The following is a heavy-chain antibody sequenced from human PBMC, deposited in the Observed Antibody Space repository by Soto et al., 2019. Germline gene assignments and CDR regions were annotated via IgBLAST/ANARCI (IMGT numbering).Heavy chain of an antibody. D-gene: IGHD6-6*01. J-gene: IGHJ6*02. Sequence: PGESLKISCKGSGYSFTSYWISWVRQMPGKGLEWVGRIDPSDSYTNYSPSFQGHVTISADKSISTAYLQWSSLKASDTAMYYCARHLLEQLVLNDYYYGMDVWGQGTTVTVSS. CDR3: ARHLLEQLVLNDYYYGMDV. CDR1: GYSFTSYW. V-gene: IGHV5-10-1*01. CDR2: IDPSDSYT.